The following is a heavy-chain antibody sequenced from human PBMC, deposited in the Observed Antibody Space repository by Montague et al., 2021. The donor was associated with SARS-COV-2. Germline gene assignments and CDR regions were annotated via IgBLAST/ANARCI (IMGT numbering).Heavy chain of an antibody. Sequence: SETLSLTCSFSGGSIRSYYWSWIRLPPGKPLKWLGYIYYTGETTHNPSLKSRVTISVDTSRSQFSLRLTSVTAADTAVYFCARFWSGYVDKWGQGTLVTVSS. J-gene: IGHJ4*02. V-gene: IGHV4-59*01. CDR1: GGSIRSYY. CDR2: IYYTGET. D-gene: IGHD3-3*01. CDR3: ARFWSGYVDK.